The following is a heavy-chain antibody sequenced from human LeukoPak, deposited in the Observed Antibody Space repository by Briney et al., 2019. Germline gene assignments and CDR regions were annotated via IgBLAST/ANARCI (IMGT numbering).Heavy chain of an antibody. D-gene: IGHD1-1*01. CDR2: NSARGSNT. Sequence: GGSLRLSCAASGFTFSNYAMTWVRRAPGRGLECVSDNSARGSNTDYADSVKGRFTIYRDNSKNMVFLQMKSLKAEDTAVYYCAKVVGTGTTPTDYWGQGTLVTVSS. CDR1: GFTFSNYA. V-gene: IGHV3-23*01. CDR3: AKVVGTGTTPTDY. J-gene: IGHJ4*02.